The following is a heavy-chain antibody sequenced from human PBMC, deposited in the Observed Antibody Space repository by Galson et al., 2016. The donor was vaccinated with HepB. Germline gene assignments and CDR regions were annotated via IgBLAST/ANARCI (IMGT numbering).Heavy chain of an antibody. J-gene: IGHJ3*01. V-gene: IGHV3-74*01. CDR1: GFTFSPYW. Sequence: SLRLSCAASGFTFSPYWMHWVRQVPGKGLVWVSCINSDGSRTKYADSVKGRFTISRDNAKNTLFLQMNSLRAEDTAVYYCGRTYSSTVFDLWGQGTLVTVSS. CDR2: INSDGSRT. CDR3: GRTYSSTVFDL. D-gene: IGHD6-19*01.